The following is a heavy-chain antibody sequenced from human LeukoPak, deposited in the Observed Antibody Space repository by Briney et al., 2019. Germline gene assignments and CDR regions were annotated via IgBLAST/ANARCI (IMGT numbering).Heavy chain of an antibody. V-gene: IGHV4-39*07. Sequence: SETLSLTCTVSGDSISSSSYYWGWVRQPPGKGLEWIGNIYYSGSTYYNPSLKSRVTISVGTSKNQFSLKLSSVTAADTAVYYCARATRTVTTVFDYWGQGTLVTVSS. D-gene: IGHD4-17*01. CDR3: ARATRTVTTVFDY. CDR2: IYYSGST. CDR1: GDSISSSSYY. J-gene: IGHJ4*02.